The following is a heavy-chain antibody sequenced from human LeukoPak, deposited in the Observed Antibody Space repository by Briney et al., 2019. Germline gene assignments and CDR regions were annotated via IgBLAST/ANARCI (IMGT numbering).Heavy chain of an antibody. J-gene: IGHJ2*01. CDR3: ARYGFRSGGLEGDWYFDL. D-gene: IGHD6-19*01. Sequence: ASVEVFRKASGYTLNGYYKQWVRHAPGQGLEGGGCLHSNCRGKHHAQNFQGRVNMPRETSINTPYMELSRLRSDDTAVYYCARYGFRSGGLEGDWYFDLWARGTLVTVSS. CDR2: LHSNCRGK. CDR1: GYTLNGYY. V-gene: IGHV1-2*02.